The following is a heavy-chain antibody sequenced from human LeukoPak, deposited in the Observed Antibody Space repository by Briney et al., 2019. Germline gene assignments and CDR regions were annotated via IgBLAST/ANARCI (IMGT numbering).Heavy chain of an antibody. V-gene: IGHV4-59*01. CDR3: ARVAYYYYYYMDV. CDR2: IYYSGST. CDR1: GGSISSYY. J-gene: IGHJ6*03. Sequence: PSETPSLTCTVSGGSISSYYWSWIRQPPGKGLEWIGYIYYSGSTNYNPSLKSRVTISVDTSKNQFSLKLSSVTAADTAVYYCARVAYYYYYYMDVWGKGTTVTISS.